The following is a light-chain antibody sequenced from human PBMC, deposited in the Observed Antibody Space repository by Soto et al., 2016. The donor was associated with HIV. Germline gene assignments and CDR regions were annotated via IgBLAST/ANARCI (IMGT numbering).Light chain of an antibody. Sequence: SYVVIQPPSVSVAPGKTARITCGADNIGSKSVHWYQQKPGQAPVLVIYDDRDRPSGIPEQFSGSNSGNTATLTITSVEAGDEADYYCQVWDSSTDHVIFGGGTRLTVL. V-gene: IGLV3-21*04. CDR2: DDR. J-gene: IGLJ2*01. CDR1: NIGSKS. CDR3: QVWDSSTDHVI.